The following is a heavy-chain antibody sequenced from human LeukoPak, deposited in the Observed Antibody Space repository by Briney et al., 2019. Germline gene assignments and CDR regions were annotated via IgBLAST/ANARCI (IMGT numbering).Heavy chain of an antibody. CDR1: GYTFTSYY. V-gene: IGHV1-46*01. CDR2: INPSGGST. D-gene: IGHD6-19*01. J-gene: IGHJ4*02. CDR3: ARGGIAVPGAYYFDY. Sequence: ASVKVSCKXSGYTFTSYYMHWVRQAPRQGLEWMGIINPSGGSTSYAQKFQGRVTMTRDTSTSTVYMELSSLRSEDTAVYYCARGGIAVPGAYYFDYWGQGTLVTVSS.